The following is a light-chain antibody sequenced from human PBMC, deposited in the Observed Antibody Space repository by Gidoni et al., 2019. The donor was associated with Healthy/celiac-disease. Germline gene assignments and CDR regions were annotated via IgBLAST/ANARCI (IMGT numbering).Light chain of an antibody. CDR1: QSVSSY. V-gene: IGKV3-11*01. Sequence: EIVLTQSPATMSLSPGERATLTCMASQSVSSYSAWYTQKPGQAPRFLIYDAANRTNGITARFSGSGSGTDFPLTLSSLEPEDFAVYYCQQRSNWPPVLTFGGGTKVEIK. J-gene: IGKJ4*01. CDR2: DAA. CDR3: QQRSNWPPVLT.